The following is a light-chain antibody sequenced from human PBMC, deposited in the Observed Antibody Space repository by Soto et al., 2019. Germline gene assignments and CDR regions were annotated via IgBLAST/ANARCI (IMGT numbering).Light chain of an antibody. Sequence: QSVLTQPPSVSGAPGQRVTISCTGSSSNIGAGYDVHWYQQLPGTAPKLPIYVNNNRPSGVPDRFSGSKSGTSASLAITGLQAEDEADYYCQSYDSSLSGSIFGGGTQLTVL. V-gene: IGLV1-40*01. CDR2: VNN. CDR1: SSNIGAGYD. CDR3: QSYDSSLSGSI. J-gene: IGLJ2*01.